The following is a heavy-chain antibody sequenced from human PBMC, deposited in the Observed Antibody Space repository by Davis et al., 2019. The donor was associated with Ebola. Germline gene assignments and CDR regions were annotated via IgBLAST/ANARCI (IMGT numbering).Heavy chain of an antibody. V-gene: IGHV4-34*01. D-gene: IGHD3-10*01. J-gene: IGHJ2*01. CDR2: VNDSGIA. Sequence: SETLSLTCAVYGGSFSGYYWSWIRQPPGKGLEWIGEVNDSGIANYNPSLKSRVTISVDTSKNQFSLKLSSVTAADTAMYYCARLPFRENWYFDLWGRGTLVTVSS. CDR3: ARLPFRENWYFDL. CDR1: GGSFSGYY.